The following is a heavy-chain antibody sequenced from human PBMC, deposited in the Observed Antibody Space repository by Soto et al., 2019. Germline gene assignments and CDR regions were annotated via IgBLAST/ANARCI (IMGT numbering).Heavy chain of an antibody. J-gene: IGHJ4*02. CDR1: GGSFSGYY. CDR2: INHSGST. V-gene: IGHV4-34*01. CDR3: ARGSKLNYDFWSGYSIEEGFFDY. Sequence: PSETLSLTCAVYGGSFSGYYWSWIRQPPGKGLEWIGEINHSGSTNYNPSLKSRVTISVDTSKNQFSLKLSSVTAADTAVYYCARGSKLNYDFWSGYSIEEGFFDYWGQGTLVTVSS. D-gene: IGHD3-3*01.